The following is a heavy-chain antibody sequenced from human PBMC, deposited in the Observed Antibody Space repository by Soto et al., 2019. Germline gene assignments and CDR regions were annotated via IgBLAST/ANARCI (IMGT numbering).Heavy chain of an antibody. D-gene: IGHD3-10*01. CDR1: GGTFSSYA. J-gene: IGHJ4*02. CDR2: IIPIFGTA. Sequence: QVQLVQSGAEVKKPGSSVKVSCKASGGTFSSYAISWVRQAPGQGLEWMGGIIPIFGTANYAQKFQGRVTITADKSTSTAYVELSSLRSEDTAVYYCARVLTVRGVITPREDYWGQGTLVTVSS. V-gene: IGHV1-69*06. CDR3: ARVLTVRGVITPREDY.